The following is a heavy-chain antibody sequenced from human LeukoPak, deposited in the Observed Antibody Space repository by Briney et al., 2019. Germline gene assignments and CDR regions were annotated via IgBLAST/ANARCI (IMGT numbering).Heavy chain of an antibody. Sequence: GGSLRLSCAASGFTFTNYAMSWVRQAPGKGLEWVSAISGIGNAIFYADSVKGRFTISRDSSKNTLSLQMSNLRAEDTAVYYCASHLPPSRSYPLDYWGPGALVTVTS. CDR2: ISGIGNAI. CDR3: ASHLPPSRSYPLDY. V-gene: IGHV3-23*01. CDR1: GFTFTNYA. J-gene: IGHJ4*02.